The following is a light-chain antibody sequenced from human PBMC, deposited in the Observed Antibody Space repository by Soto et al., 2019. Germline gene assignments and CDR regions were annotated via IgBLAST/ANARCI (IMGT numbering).Light chain of an antibody. CDR1: QSVSSN. J-gene: IGKJ5*01. CDR3: QQYASSPIT. Sequence: EIVLTQSPGTLSFSPGERATLSCRASQSVSSNLAWYQQKPGRAPRLLIYTASTRATDIPDRFSGSGSGTDFTLTISRLEPEDDAVYYCQQYASSPITFGQGTRLEIK. V-gene: IGKV3-20*01. CDR2: TAS.